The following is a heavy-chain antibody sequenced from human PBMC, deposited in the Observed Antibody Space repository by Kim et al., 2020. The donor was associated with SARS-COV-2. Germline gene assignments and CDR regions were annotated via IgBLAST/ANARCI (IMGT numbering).Heavy chain of an antibody. CDR2: ISYDGSNK. D-gene: IGHD3-22*01. Sequence: GGSLRLSCAASGFTFSSYAMHWVRQAPGKGLEWVAVISYDGSNKYYADSVKGRFTISRDNSKNTLYLQMNSLRAEDTAVYYCASNRYYYDSSGYYSLDYWGQGTLVTVSS. J-gene: IGHJ4*02. CDR1: GFTFSSYA. CDR3: ASNRYYYDSSGYYSLDY. V-gene: IGHV3-30*04.